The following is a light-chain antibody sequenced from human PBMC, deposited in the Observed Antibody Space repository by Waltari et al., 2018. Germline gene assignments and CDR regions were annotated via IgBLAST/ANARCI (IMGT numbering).Light chain of an antibody. CDR1: SSDVGGYNL. CDR3: CSFAGSTTWV. J-gene: IGLJ3*02. V-gene: IGLV2-23*01. Sequence: QSALTQPASVSGSPGQSITISSTGTSSDVGGYNLVSWYQQHPGKAPKLIIYEGNKWPSGFSHRFSGSKSGNTASLTISGLQAEDEADYYCCSFAGSTTWVFGGGTTLTVL. CDR2: EGN.